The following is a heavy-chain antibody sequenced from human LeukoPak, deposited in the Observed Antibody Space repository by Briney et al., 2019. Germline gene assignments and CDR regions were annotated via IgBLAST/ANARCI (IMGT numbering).Heavy chain of an antibody. J-gene: IGHJ6*02. CDR1: GYTFTGYY. CDR2: INPDTGAT. V-gene: IGHV1-2*02. D-gene: IGHD2-15*01. Sequence: AASVKVSCKASGYTFTGYYMHWVRQAPGQGRDWMGWINPDTGATDIAQKFQGRVAMTRDTSISAAYMELSRLRSDDEALYVCARDHCSYINCYEDYYYGMDVWGQGTTVTVSS. CDR3: ARDHCSYINCYEDYYYGMDV.